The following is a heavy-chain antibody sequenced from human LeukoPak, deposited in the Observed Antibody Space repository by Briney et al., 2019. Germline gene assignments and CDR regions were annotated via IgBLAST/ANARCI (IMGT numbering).Heavy chain of an antibody. Sequence: GGSLRLSCTASGFTFSSYAMYWVRQAPGKGLEWVSGIFGSGGSAHYADSVKGRFTISRDNSQNTVYLQMNSLRVEDTAVYYCARDYKYAFDNWGQGTLVTVSS. CDR2: IFGSGGSA. CDR1: GFTFSSYA. D-gene: IGHD5-24*01. CDR3: ARDYKYAFDN. J-gene: IGHJ4*02. V-gene: IGHV3-23*01.